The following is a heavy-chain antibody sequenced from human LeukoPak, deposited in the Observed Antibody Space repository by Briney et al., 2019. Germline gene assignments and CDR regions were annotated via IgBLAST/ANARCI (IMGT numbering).Heavy chain of an antibody. CDR2: ISISGDT. CDR1: GFALSSCA. V-gene: IGHV3-23*01. Sequence: QSGGSLRLSCAASGFALSSCAMSWVRQVPGKGLEWVSSISISGDTYYADSVKGRFTLSRDNSMDTLFLQMDSLRVEDTAVYYCAKDYSGTYTLGDYFDYWGQGTLVTVSS. CDR3: AKDYSGTYTLGDYFDY. J-gene: IGHJ4*02. D-gene: IGHD1-26*01.